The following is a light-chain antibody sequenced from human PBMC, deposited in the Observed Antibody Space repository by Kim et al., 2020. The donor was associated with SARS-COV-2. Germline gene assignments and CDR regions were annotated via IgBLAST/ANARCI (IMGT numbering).Light chain of an antibody. Sequence: SSELTQDPAVSVALGHTVRITCQGDSLRSYYASWYQQKPGQAPVLVIYGKNNRPSGIPDRFSGSSSGNTASLTITGALAEDEADYYCSSRDSSANPFVFG. J-gene: IGLJ1*01. CDR2: GKN. CDR1: SLRSYY. V-gene: IGLV3-19*01. CDR3: SSRDSSANPFV.